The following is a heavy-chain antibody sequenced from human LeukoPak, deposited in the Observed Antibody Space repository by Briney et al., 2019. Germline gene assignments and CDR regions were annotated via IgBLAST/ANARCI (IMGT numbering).Heavy chain of an antibody. D-gene: IGHD5-12*01. CDR3: AKDWMSTIINYFDY. V-gene: IGHV3-9*01. CDR2: ISWNSGSI. CDR1: GFTFDDYA. Sequence: HSGGSLRLSCAASGFTFDDYAMHWVRHAPGKGLEWVSGISWNSGSIGYADSVKGRFTISRDNAKNSLYLQMNSLRAEDTAVYYCAKDWMSTIINYFDYWGQGTLVTVSS. J-gene: IGHJ4*02.